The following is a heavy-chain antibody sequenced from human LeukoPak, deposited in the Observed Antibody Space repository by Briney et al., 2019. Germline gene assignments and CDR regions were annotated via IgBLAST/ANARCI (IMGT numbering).Heavy chain of an antibody. CDR3: ARAPTHYYESSGYYIDPYFDY. Sequence: GGSLRLSCAASGFTFSDYYMSWIRQAPGKGLEWVSYISSSGSTIYYADSVKGRFTISRDNAKNSLYLQMNSLRAEDTAVYYCARAPTHYYESSGYYIDPYFDYWGQGTLVTVSS. CDR1: GFTFSDYY. J-gene: IGHJ4*02. D-gene: IGHD3-22*01. V-gene: IGHV3-11*01. CDR2: ISSSGSTI.